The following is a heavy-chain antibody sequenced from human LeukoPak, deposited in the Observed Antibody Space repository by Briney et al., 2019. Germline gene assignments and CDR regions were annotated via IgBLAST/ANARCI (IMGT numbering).Heavy chain of an antibody. CDR1: GFTFSSYG. Sequence: GGSLRLSCAASGFTFSSYGMHWVRQAPGKGLEWVAVIWYDGSNKYYADSVKGRLTISRDNSKNTLYLQMNSLRAEDTAVYYCARENYVWGSYRSTFDYWGQGTLVTVSS. V-gene: IGHV3-33*01. J-gene: IGHJ4*02. CDR2: IWYDGSNK. D-gene: IGHD3-16*02. CDR3: ARENYVWGSYRSTFDY.